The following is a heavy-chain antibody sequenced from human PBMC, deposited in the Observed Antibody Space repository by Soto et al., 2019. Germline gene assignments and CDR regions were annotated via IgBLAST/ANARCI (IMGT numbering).Heavy chain of an antibody. V-gene: IGHV4-31*03. Sequence: QVQLQESGPGLVKPSQTLSLTCTVSGGAISSGGYYWSWIRQHPGKGLEWIGYIFDSGSTYYNPSLKSRLTISVDTSKNQFSLKLSSVTAADTAVYYCARLGYYDSRGYYWPVDYWGQGTLVTVSS. J-gene: IGHJ4*02. CDR1: GGAISSGGYY. D-gene: IGHD3-22*01. CDR3: ARLGYYDSRGYYWPVDY. CDR2: IFDSGST.